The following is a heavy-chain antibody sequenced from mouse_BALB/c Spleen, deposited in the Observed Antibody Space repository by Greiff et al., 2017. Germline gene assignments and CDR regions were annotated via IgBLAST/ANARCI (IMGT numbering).Heavy chain of an antibody. Sequence: QVQLQQPGAELVKPGTSVKLSCKASGYNFTSYWINWVKLRPGQGLEWIGDIYPGSGSTNYNEKFKSKATLTVDTSSSTAYMQLSSLASEDSALYYCARGDGYYDWFAYWGQGTLVTVSA. D-gene: IGHD2-3*01. J-gene: IGHJ3*01. CDR2: IYPGSGST. CDR1: GYNFTSYW. V-gene: IGHV1-55*01. CDR3: ARGDGYYDWFAY.